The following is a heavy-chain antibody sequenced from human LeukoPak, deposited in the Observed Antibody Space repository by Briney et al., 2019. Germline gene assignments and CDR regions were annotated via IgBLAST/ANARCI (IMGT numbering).Heavy chain of an antibody. D-gene: IGHD6-13*01. CDR2: INPNSGGT. Sequence: ASVKVSCKASGYTFTGYYMHWVRQAPGQGLEWMGRINPNSGGTNYAQKFQGRVTMTRDTSISTAYMELSRLRSDDTAVYYCARGIAAAGTTPNYGMDVWGQGTTVTVSS. V-gene: IGHV1-2*06. CDR3: ARGIAAAGTTPNYGMDV. J-gene: IGHJ6*02. CDR1: GYTFTGYY.